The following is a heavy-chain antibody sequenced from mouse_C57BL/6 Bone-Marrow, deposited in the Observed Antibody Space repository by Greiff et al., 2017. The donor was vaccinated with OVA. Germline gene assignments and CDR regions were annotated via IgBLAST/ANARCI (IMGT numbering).Heavy chain of an antibody. CDR1: GYAFSSSW. V-gene: IGHV1-82*01. D-gene: IGHD1-1*01. CDR2: IYPGDGDT. CDR3: ARSSYYGSSDYFDY. Sequence: QVQLQQSGPELVKPGASVKISCKASGYAFSSSWMNWVKQRPGKGLEWIGRIYPGDGDTNYNGKFKGKATLTADKSSSTAYMQLSSLTSEDSAVYFCARSSYYGSSDYFDYWGQGTTLTVSS. J-gene: IGHJ2*01.